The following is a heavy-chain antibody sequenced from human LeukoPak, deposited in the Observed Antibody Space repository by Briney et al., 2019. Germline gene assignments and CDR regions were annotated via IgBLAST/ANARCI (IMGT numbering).Heavy chain of an antibody. J-gene: IGHJ4*02. CDR3: AKPKDNSLYCFDY. Sequence: GGSLRLSCAASAFTFRSYAMSWVRHAGGKGREWVSAISGSGGSTYYADSVKGRFTISRDNSKNTLYLQMSSLRAEDTAVYYCAKPKDNSLYCFDYWGQGTLVTVSS. V-gene: IGHV3-23*01. CDR2: ISGSGGST. CDR1: AFTFRSYA. D-gene: IGHD1-20*01.